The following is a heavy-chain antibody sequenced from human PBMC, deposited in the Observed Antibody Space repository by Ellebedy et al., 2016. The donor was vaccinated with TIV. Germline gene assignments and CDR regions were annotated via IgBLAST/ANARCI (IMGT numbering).Heavy chain of an antibody. CDR3: ARANQQLPRVVAF. J-gene: IGHJ4*02. CDR1: GFSFSDHY. D-gene: IGHD6-13*01. CDR2: ISTRSSHT. V-gene: IGHV3-11*06. Sequence: GESLKISCAASGFSFSDHYMSWIRQAPGKGLEWISFISTRSSHTNYADSVKGRFTISRDNARSSLYLQMNSLTAEDTAIYYCARANQQLPRVVAFWGQGTLVTVSS.